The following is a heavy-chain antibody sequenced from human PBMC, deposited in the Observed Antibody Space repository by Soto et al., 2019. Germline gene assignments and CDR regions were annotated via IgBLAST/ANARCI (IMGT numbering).Heavy chain of an antibody. D-gene: IGHD3-3*01. V-gene: IGHV1-24*01. Sequence: VKVSCKVSGYTLTELSMHWVRQAPGKGLEWMGGFDPEDGETIYAQKFQGRVTMTEDTSTDTAYMELSSLRSEDTAVYYCATESTVGVAEYWDYWGQETLVTVSS. CDR2: FDPEDGET. CDR3: ATESTVGVAEYWDY. CDR1: GYTLTELS. J-gene: IGHJ4*02.